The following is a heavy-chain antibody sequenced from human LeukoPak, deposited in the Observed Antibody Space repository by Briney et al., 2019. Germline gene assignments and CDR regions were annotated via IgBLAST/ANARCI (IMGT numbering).Heavy chain of an antibody. CDR3: ARRYGDYLNDAFDI. J-gene: IGHJ3*02. CDR1: GLTFNNYA. Sequence: GGSLRLSCAVSGLTFNNYAMGWVRQAPGKGLEWVSGISGRGASKYYADSVKGRFTISRDNSKNTLYLQMNSLRAEDTAVYYCARRYGDYLNDAFDIWGQGTMVTVSS. CDR2: ISGRGASK. V-gene: IGHV3-23*01. D-gene: IGHD4-17*01.